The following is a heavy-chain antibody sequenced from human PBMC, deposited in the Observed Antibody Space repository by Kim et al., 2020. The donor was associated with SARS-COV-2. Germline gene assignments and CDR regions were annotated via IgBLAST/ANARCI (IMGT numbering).Heavy chain of an antibody. V-gene: IGHV1-2*02. Sequence: ASVKVSCKASGYTFDRYTFADYNMHWFRQAPGQGLEWMGWGNPTSGGTKFAQKFQGRVTMTGDTSISTAYIELGRLKSDYTAVYYCARGRGDWAFGYFDFWGQGTMVTVSS. CDR2: GNPTSGGT. CDR1: GYTFDRYTFADYN. CDR3: ARGRGDWAFGYFDF. D-gene: IGHD2-21*02. J-gene: IGHJ3*01.